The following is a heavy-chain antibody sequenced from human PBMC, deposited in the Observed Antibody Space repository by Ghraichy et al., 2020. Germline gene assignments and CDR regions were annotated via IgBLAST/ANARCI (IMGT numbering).Heavy chain of an antibody. CDR1: GDSVSSNSVV. CDR3: ARGAFVDTAMVSPAFDY. V-gene: IGHV6-1*01. Sequence: SQTLSLTSAISGDSVSSNSVVWNWIRQSPSRGLEWLGRTYYRSKWYNEYAVSVKSRITIKPDTSKNQFSLQLNSVTPEDTAVYYCARGAFVDTAMVSPAFDYWGQGTLVTVSS. CDR2: TYYRSKWYN. D-gene: IGHD5-18*01. J-gene: IGHJ4*02.